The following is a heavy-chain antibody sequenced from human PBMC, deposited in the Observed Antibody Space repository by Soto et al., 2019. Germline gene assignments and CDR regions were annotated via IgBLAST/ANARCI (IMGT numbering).Heavy chain of an antibody. J-gene: IGHJ4*02. CDR1: GGSISSYY. Sequence: SETLSLTCTVSGGSISSYYWSWIRQPPGKGLEWIGYIYYSGSTNYNPSLKSRVTISVDTSRNQFSLKLSSVTAADTAVYYCARGFTYYDFWSGYPPAFDYWGQGTLVTVSS. D-gene: IGHD3-3*01. CDR3: ARGFTYYDFWSGYPPAFDY. CDR2: IYYSGST. V-gene: IGHV4-59*01.